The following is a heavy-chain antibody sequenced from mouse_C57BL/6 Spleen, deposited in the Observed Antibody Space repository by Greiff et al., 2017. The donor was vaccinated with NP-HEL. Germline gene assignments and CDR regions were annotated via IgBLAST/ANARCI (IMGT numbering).Heavy chain of an antibody. CDR3: ARRVYDSWGYCDY. CDR1: GYTFTSYW. D-gene: IGHD2-3*01. V-gene: IGHV1-50*01. Sequence: QVQLQQPGAELVKPGASVKLSCKASGYTFTSYWMQWVKQRPGQGLEWIGEIAPSDSYTNYNQKFKGKATLTVDTSSSTAYMQLSSLTSEDSAVYYCARRVYDSWGYCDYWGKGTTLTVSS. J-gene: IGHJ2*01. CDR2: IAPSDSYT.